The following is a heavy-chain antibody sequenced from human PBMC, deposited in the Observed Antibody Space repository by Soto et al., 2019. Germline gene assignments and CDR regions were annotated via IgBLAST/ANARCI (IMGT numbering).Heavy chain of an antibody. Sequence: EVQLVESGGGLVKPGGSLRLSCAASGFTFSSYSMNWVRQAPGKGLEWVSSISSSSSYIYYADSVKGRFTISRDNAKNSLYLQMNSLRAEDTAVYYCARYEFGEWGLFDYWGQGTLVTVSS. CDR1: GFTFSSYS. J-gene: IGHJ4*02. D-gene: IGHD3-10*01. CDR3: ARYEFGEWGLFDY. V-gene: IGHV3-21*01. CDR2: ISSSSSYI.